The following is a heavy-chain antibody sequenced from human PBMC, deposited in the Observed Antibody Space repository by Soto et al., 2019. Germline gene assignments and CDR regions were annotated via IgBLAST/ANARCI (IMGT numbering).Heavy chain of an antibody. J-gene: IGHJ5*02. CDR2: ISAYNGNT. Sequence: QVQLVQSGAEVKKPGASVKVSCKASGYTFTSYGISWVRQAPGQGLEWMGWISAYNGNTNYAQKLTGRVTMTTDKSTSTAYLELRSLRSDDTAVYYCARRKQGPGGGRCQDPWGQGTLVTVSS. V-gene: IGHV1-18*01. D-gene: IGHD2-15*01. CDR3: ARRKQGPGGGRCQDP. CDR1: GYTFTSYG.